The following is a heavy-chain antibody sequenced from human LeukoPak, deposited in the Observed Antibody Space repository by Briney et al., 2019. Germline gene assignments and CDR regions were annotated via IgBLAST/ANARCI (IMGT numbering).Heavy chain of an antibody. J-gene: IGHJ4*02. CDR3: VKKGLGYCSNGACHFDY. CDR1: GFTFSSYV. D-gene: IGHD2-8*01. Sequence: PGGSLRLSCAASGFTFSSYVMHWVRQAPGKGLEWVSAVSDSGAGTFYADSVKGRFTISRDNSKNTLYLQMNSLRAEDTAVYYCVKKGLGYCSNGACHFDYWGQGTLVTVSS. V-gene: IGHV3-23*01. CDR2: VSDSGAGT.